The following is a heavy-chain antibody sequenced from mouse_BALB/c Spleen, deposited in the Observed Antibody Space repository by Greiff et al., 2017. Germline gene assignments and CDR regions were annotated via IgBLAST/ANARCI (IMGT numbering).Heavy chain of an antibody. V-gene: IGHV1-54*01. CDR3: TREGSDYDVDAMDY. D-gene: IGHD2-4*01. J-gene: IGHJ4*01. Sequence: QVHVKQSGAELVRPGTSVKVSCKASGYAFTNYLIEWVKQRPGQGLEWIGVINPGSGGTNYNEKFKGKATLTADKSSSTAYMQLSSLTSDDSAVYYCTREGSDYDVDAMDYWGQGTSVTVSS. CDR1: GYAFTNYL. CDR2: INPGSGGT.